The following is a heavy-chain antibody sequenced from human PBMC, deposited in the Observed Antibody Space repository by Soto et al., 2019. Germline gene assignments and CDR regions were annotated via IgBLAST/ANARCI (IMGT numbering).Heavy chain of an antibody. CDR3: ARGVIGGTGDRFDY. J-gene: IGHJ4*02. D-gene: IGHD2-21*02. CDR2: IYSRGRT. V-gene: IGHV3-66*01. Sequence: EVQLVESGGGLVQPGGSRRLSCAVSGFAVSSDYLSWVRQAPGKGLEWVSVIYSRGRTYYADSVKGRFTISRDNSKNTLYLQMDSLRAEDTAVYCCARGVIGGTGDRFDYWGQGTLVTVSS. CDR1: GFAVSSDY.